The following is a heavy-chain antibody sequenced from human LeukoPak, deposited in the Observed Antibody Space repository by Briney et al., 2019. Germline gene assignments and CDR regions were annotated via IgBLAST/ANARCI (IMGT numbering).Heavy chain of an antibody. CDR3: ARGVTVTAFDY. V-gene: IGHV4-59*01. D-gene: IGHD4-17*01. CDR1: GGSISSYY. J-gene: IGHJ4*02. CDR2: IYYSGST. Sequence: SETLSLTCTVSGGSISSYYWSWIRQPPGKGLEWIGYIYYSGSTNYNPSLKSRVTISVDTSKNQFSLKLSSVTAADTAVYYCARGVTVTAFDYWGQGTLVTVSS.